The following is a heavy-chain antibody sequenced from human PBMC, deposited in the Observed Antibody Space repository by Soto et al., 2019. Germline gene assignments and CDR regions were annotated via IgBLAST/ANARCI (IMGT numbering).Heavy chain of an antibody. J-gene: IGHJ4*02. Sequence: QVQLVESGGGVVQPGRSLRLSCAASGFTFSSYGMHWVRQAPGKGLEWVAVISYDGSNKYYADSVKGRFTISRDNSKNTLYLQMNSLRDEDTAVYYCAKDLQYSYGRILYYWGQGTLVTVSS. D-gene: IGHD5-18*01. CDR1: GFTFSSYG. V-gene: IGHV3-30*18. CDR3: AKDLQYSYGRILYY. CDR2: ISYDGSNK.